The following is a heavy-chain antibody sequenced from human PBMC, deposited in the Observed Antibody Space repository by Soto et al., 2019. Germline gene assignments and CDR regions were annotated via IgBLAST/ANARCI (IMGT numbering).Heavy chain of an antibody. D-gene: IGHD3-3*01. J-gene: IGHJ4*02. CDR3: ARVSRALRILTPDFDY. Sequence: QVHLVESGGGVVQSGTSLRLSCAASGFTFNSYAIHWVRQAPGKGLEWVAVISHDGSDKYYGDSVKGRFTISRDNSKNTLYMQMNSLRAEDTALYYCARVSRALRILTPDFDYWGQGTLVTVSS. V-gene: IGHV3-30-3*01. CDR1: GFTFNSYA. CDR2: ISHDGSDK.